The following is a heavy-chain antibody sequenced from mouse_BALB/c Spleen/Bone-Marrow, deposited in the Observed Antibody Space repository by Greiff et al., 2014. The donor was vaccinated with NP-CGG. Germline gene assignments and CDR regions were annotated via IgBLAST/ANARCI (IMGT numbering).Heavy chain of an antibody. CDR1: GYTFTEYT. D-gene: IGHD1-2*01. Sequence: VQLQQPGPELVKPGASVKISCKTSGYTFTEYTMPWVKQSPGKSLEWFGGINPNNGGTSYNQKFKAKAALTVDKSSSTVYMELRSRTSEDSAVYFCARGAYYGYGNWYFDVWGAGTTVTVSS. V-gene: IGHV1-18*01. J-gene: IGHJ1*01. CDR3: ARGAYYGYGNWYFDV. CDR2: INPNNGGT.